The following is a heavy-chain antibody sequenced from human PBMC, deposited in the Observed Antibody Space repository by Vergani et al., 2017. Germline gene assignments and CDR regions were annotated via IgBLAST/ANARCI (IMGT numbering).Heavy chain of an antibody. CDR2: IYYSGST. Sequence: QLQLQESGPGLVKPSETLSLTCTVSGGSISSSSYYWGWIRQPPGKGLEWIGCIYYSGSTYYNPSLKSRVTISVDTSKNQFSLKLSSVTAAATAVYYCAGHYRGYYERSVFVFWGQGTLVTVSS. CDR3: AGHYRGYYERSVFVF. J-gene: IGHJ1*01. V-gene: IGHV4-39*01. CDR1: GGSISSSSYY. D-gene: IGHD3-22*01.